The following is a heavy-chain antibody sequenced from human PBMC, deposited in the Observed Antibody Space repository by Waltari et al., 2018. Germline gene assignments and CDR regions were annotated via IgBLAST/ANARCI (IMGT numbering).Heavy chain of an antibody. D-gene: IGHD3-16*01. J-gene: IGHJ3*02. V-gene: IGHV3-9*01. CDR3: AKDIWGVTSAFDI. Sequence: EVQLVESGGGLVQPGRSLRLSCAASGLTFDDYAMHWVRQAPGKGLEWVSGISWNSGSIGYADSVKGRFTISRDNAKNSLYLQMNSLRAEDTALYYCAKDIWGVTSAFDIWGQGTMVTVSS. CDR1: GLTFDDYA. CDR2: ISWNSGSI.